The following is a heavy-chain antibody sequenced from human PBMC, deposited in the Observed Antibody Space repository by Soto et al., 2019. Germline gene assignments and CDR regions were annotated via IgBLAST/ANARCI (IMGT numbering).Heavy chain of an antibody. Sequence: SETLSLTCTVSGGSTSSSSYYWGWIRQPPGKGLEWIGSIYYSGSTYYNPSLKSRVTISVDTSKNQFSLKLSSVTAADTAVYYCARHLPSSGWPRGMDVWGQGTTVTVSS. D-gene: IGHD6-19*01. V-gene: IGHV4-39*01. CDR3: ARHLPSSGWPRGMDV. CDR2: IYYSGST. J-gene: IGHJ6*02. CDR1: GGSTSSSSYY.